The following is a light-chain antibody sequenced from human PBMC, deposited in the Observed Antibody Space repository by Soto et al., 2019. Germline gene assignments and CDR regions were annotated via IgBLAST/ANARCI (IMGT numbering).Light chain of an antibody. CDR1: SSDVGGYNS. J-gene: IGLJ2*01. V-gene: IGLV2-8*01. Sequence: QSALTQPPSASGSPGQSVTISCTGTSSDVGGYNSVSWYQQHPGKAPKLMIYGVTKRPSGVPDRFSGSKSGNTASLTVSGLQAEDEADYYCSSYAGSNTFVVFGGGTQLTVL. CDR3: SSYAGSNTFVV. CDR2: GVT.